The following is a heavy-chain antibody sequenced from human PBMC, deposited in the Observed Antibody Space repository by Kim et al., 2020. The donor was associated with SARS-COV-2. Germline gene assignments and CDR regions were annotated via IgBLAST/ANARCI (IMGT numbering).Heavy chain of an antibody. D-gene: IGHD3-3*01. J-gene: IGHJ3*01. CDR1: GGSISSYY. CDR3: ARHKGGTIFGVVIIPGAVDG. Sequence: SETLSLTCTVSGGSISSYYWSWIRQPPGKGLEWIGYIYYSGSTNYNPSLKSRVTISVDTSKNQFSLKLSSVTAADTAVYYCARHKGGTIFGVVIIPGAVDGWGRETMVTVSS. V-gene: IGHV4-59*08. CDR2: IYYSGST.